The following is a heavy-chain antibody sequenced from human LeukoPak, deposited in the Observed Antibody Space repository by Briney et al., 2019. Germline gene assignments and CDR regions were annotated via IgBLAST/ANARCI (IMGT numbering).Heavy chain of an antibody. D-gene: IGHD6-19*01. J-gene: IGHJ4*02. Sequence: PSETLSLTCTVSGGSISTYYWSWLRQPPGKGLEWIGYLYNSGSTNYNPSLRSRVTMSLDTSRNQFTLKLSSVTAADTAVYFCAREYRGFTPGWFDDWGQGTLVTVSS. CDR1: GGSISTYY. V-gene: IGHV4-59*01. CDR3: AREYRGFTPGWFDD. CDR2: LYNSGST.